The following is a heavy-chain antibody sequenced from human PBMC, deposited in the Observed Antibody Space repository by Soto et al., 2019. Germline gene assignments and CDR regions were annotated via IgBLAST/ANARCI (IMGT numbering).Heavy chain of an antibody. Sequence: QTGGSLRLSCAASGFTFSSYAMHWVRQAPGKGLEWVAVISYDGSNKYYADSVKGRFTISRDNSKNTLYLQMNSLRAEDTAVYYCAREGETTIFGVVIKSAYYNWFDPCGQGTLVTVSS. V-gene: IGHV3-30-3*01. D-gene: IGHD3-3*01. CDR1: GFTFSSYA. CDR3: AREGETTIFGVVIKSAYYNWFDP. J-gene: IGHJ5*02. CDR2: ISYDGSNK.